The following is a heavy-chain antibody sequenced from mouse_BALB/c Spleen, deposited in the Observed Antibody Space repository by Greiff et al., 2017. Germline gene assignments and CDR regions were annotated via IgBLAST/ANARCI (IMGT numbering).Heavy chain of an antibody. CDR1: GDSITSGY. J-gene: IGHJ2*01. CDR2: ISYSGST. D-gene: IGHD2-4*01. V-gene: IGHV3-8*02. Sequence: EVQLQQSGPSLVKPSQTLSLTCSVTGDSITSGYWNWIRKFPGNKLEYMGYISYSGSTYYNPSLKSRISITRDTSKNQYYLQLNSVTTEDTATYYCARSRSTMIYFDYWGQGTTLTVSS. CDR3: ARSRSTMIYFDY.